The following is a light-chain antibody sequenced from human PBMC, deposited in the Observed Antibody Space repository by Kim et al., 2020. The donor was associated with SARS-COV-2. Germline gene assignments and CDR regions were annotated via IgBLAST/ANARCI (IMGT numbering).Light chain of an antibody. CDR1: QSLDDW. J-gene: IGKJ3*01. CDR3: QQYKTWSFT. V-gene: IGKV1-5*03. Sequence: DIQMTQSPSTLSAYVGDRVIITCRASQSLDDWLAWYQNKPGRAPKLLIYLASSLESGVPSRFSGSGFGTEFTLTISSLQPDDFATYYCQQYKTWSFTFGPGTKVDIK. CDR2: LAS.